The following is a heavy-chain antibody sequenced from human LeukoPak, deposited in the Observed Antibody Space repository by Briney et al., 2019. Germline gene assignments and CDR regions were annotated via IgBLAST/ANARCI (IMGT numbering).Heavy chain of an antibody. CDR3: AKVTYSSPLDAFDI. CDR1: GFTVSSNY. Sequence: GGSLRLSCAASGFTVSSNYMGWVRQAPGEGLEWVSAISESGGGTYYADSVKGRFTISRDNFKNMLHLQMNSLRAEDTAVYYCAKVTYSSPLDAFDIWGQGTMVTVSS. J-gene: IGHJ3*02. CDR2: ISESGGGT. D-gene: IGHD6-13*01. V-gene: IGHV3-23*01.